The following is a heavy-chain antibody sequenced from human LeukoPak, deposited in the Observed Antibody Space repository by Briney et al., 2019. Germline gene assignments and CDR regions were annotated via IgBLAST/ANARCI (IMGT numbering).Heavy chain of an antibody. CDR2: IIPIFGTA. Sequence: GASVKVSCKASGGTFSSYAISRVRQAHGQGLEWMGGIIPIFGTANYAQKFQGRVTITTDESTSTAYMELSSLRSEDTAVYYCARTGIFGVDHDVLGWFDPWGQGTLVTVSS. D-gene: IGHD3-3*01. J-gene: IGHJ5*02. CDR3: ARTGIFGVDHDVLGWFDP. CDR1: GGTFSSYA. V-gene: IGHV1-69*05.